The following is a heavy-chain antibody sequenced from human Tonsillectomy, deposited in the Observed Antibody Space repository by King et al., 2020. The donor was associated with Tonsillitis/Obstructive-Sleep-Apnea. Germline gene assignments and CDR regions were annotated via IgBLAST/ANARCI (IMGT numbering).Heavy chain of an antibody. V-gene: IGHV5-51*01. CDR1: GYRFNTYW. D-gene: IGHD3-22*01. CDR3: ARHVGDTSGYYSALDY. J-gene: IGHJ4*02. Sequence: DVQLVQSGAEVKKPGESLKISCKGSGYRFNTYWIGWVRQMPGKGLEWMGIIYPGDSDTRYSPSFQGQVTISADKSISTAYLQWSSLKASDTAMYYCARHVGDTSGYYSALDYWGQGTLVTVSS. CDR2: IYPGDSDT.